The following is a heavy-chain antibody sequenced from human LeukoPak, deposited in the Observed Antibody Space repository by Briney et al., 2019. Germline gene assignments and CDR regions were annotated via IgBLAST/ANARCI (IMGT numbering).Heavy chain of an antibody. Sequence: PGGSLRLSCAASGFTFSSYEMNWVRQAPGKGLEWVSYISSSGSTIYYADSVKGRSAISRDNAKNSLYLQMNSLRAEDTAVYYCARESGFRGDAFDIWGQGTMVTVSS. J-gene: IGHJ3*02. CDR2: ISSSGSTI. D-gene: IGHD3-10*01. CDR1: GFTFSSYE. CDR3: ARESGFRGDAFDI. V-gene: IGHV3-48*03.